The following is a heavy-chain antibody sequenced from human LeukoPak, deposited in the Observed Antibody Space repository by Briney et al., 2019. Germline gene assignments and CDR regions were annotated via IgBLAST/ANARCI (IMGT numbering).Heavy chain of an antibody. CDR2: INPSGGST. D-gene: IGHD6-19*01. CDR3: AREGSAVAGTFDY. Sequence: VASVKVSCKASGYTFTSYYMHWVRQAPGQGLEWMGIINPSGGSTSYAQKFQGWVTMTRDTSISTAYMELSRLRSDDTAVYYCAREGSAVAGTFDYWGQGTLVTVSS. J-gene: IGHJ4*02. V-gene: IGHV1-46*01. CDR1: GYTFTSYY.